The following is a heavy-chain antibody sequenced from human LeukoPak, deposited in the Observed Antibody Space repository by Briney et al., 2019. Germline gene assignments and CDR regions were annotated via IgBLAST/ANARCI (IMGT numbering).Heavy chain of an antibody. Sequence: GASVTVSCKASGYTFTSYVINWVRQATGQGLEWMGWMNPNSGNTGYAQKFQGRVTMTRNTSISTAYMELSSLRSEDTAVYYCARGVGAYNWFDPWGQGTLVTVSS. CDR3: ARGVGAYNWFDP. CDR1: GYTFTSYV. D-gene: IGHD1-26*01. V-gene: IGHV1-8*01. CDR2: MNPNSGNT. J-gene: IGHJ5*02.